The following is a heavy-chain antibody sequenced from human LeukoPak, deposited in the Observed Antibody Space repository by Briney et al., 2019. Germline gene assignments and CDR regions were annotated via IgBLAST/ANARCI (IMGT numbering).Heavy chain of an antibody. D-gene: IGHD6-13*01. CDR1: GFTFSSYW. V-gene: IGHV3-7*03. Sequence: GGSLRLSCAASGFTFSSYWTSWVRQAPGKGLEWVANIKQDGSEKYYVDSVKGRFTISRDNAKNSLYLQMNSLRAEDTAVYYCARDPDIAAAGSAFDIWGQGTMVTVSS. J-gene: IGHJ3*02. CDR2: IKQDGSEK. CDR3: ARDPDIAAAGSAFDI.